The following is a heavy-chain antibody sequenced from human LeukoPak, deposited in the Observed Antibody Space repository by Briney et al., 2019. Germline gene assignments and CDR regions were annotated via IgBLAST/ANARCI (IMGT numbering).Heavy chain of an antibody. V-gene: IGHV3-7*02. Sequence: TGGSLRLSCAASGFTFSQYWMSWVRQAPGKGLEWVANIKPDGSEKYSVDSVKGRFTISRDNPKNSQYLQMDSLRAEDTAVYYCARPVCGGDCYPYDYWGQGTLVTVSS. CDR3: ARPVCGGDCYPYDY. D-gene: IGHD2-21*02. CDR1: GFTFSQYW. J-gene: IGHJ4*02. CDR2: IKPDGSEK.